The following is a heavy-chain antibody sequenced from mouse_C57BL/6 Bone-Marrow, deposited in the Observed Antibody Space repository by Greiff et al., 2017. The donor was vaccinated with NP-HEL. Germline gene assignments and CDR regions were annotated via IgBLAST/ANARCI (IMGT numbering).Heavy chain of an antibody. CDR2: ISSGSSTI. J-gene: IGHJ4*01. V-gene: IGHV5-17*01. D-gene: IGHD1-1*01. Sequence: DVQLVESGGGLVKPGGSLKLSCAASGFTFSDYGMHWVRQAPEKGLEWVAYISSGSSTIYYADTVKGRFTISRDNAKNTLFLQMTSLRSEDTAMYYCARSVITTVVATDYAMDYWGQGTSVTVSS. CDR3: ARSVITTVVATDYAMDY. CDR1: GFTFSDYG.